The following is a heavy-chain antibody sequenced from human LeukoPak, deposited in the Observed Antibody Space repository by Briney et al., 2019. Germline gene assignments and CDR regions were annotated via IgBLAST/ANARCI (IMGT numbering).Heavy chain of an antibody. CDR3: ARNVFSGYCSSTSCSPFDY. D-gene: IGHD2-2*01. CDR2: MIPIFGTA. Sequence: SSVTVSFMASGGTFISYAISWLRQARGQGLEWMGRMIPIFGTANYAQKFQGRVTITADDSTSTAYMELSSLRSENTAVYYCARNVFSGYCSSTSCSPFDYWGQGTLVTVSS. V-gene: IGHV1-69*13. J-gene: IGHJ4*02. CDR1: GGTFISYA.